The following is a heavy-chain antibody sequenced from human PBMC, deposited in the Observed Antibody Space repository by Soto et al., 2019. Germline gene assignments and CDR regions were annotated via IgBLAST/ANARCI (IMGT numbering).Heavy chain of an antibody. Sequence: EVQLVESGGGLVQPGGSLRLSCAASGFTFSSYSMNWVRQAPGKGLEWVSYISSSSSTIYYADSVKGRFTISRDNAKNSLYLQMNSLRAGDTAVYYCARDLNLGSFDYWGQGTLVTVSS. CDR3: ARDLNLGSFDY. V-gene: IGHV3-48*01. CDR2: ISSSSSTI. CDR1: GFTFSSYS. J-gene: IGHJ4*02.